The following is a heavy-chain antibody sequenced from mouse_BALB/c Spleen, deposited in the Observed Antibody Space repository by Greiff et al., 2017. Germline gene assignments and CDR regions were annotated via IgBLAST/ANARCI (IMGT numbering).Heavy chain of an antibody. CDR1: GFAFSSYD. CDR3: ARHDKYGNAMDY. CDR2: ISSGGGST. Sequence: DVMLVESGGGLVKPGGSLKLSCAASGFAFSSYDMSWVRQTPEKRLEWVAYISSGGGSTYYPDTVKGRFTISRDNAKNTLYLQISSLKSEDTAMYYCARHDKYGNAMDYWGQGTSVTVSS. J-gene: IGHJ4*01. V-gene: IGHV5-12-1*01. D-gene: IGHD2-10*02.